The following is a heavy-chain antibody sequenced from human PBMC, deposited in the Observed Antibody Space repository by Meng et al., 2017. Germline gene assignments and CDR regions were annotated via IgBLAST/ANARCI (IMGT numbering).Heavy chain of an antibody. CDR2: IIPIFGTA. CDR1: GGTFSSYA. Sequence: SVKVSCKASGGTFSSYAISWVRQAPGQGLEWMGGIIPIFGTANYAQKFQGRVTITTDEFTSTAYMELSSLRSEDPAVYYCARDTLLMGYSSSGGAAFDIWGQGTMVTVSS. D-gene: IGHD6-13*01. CDR3: ARDTLLMGYSSSGGAAFDI. V-gene: IGHV1-69*05. J-gene: IGHJ3*02.